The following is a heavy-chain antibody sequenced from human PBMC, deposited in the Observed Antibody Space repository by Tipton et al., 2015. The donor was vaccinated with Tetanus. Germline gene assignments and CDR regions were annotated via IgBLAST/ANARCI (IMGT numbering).Heavy chain of an antibody. CDR3: ARREAKDIVVVPAAPERRDSSSWYLDY. CDR1: GGSISSYY. V-gene: IGHV4-59*08. J-gene: IGHJ4*02. D-gene: IGHD2-2*01. Sequence: GLVKPSETLSLTCTVSGGSISSYYWSWIRQPPGKGLEWIGYIYYSGSTNYNPSLKSRVTISVDTSKNQFSLKLSSVTAADTAVYYCARREAKDIVVVPAAPERRDSSSWYLDYWGQGTLVTVSS. CDR2: IYYSGST.